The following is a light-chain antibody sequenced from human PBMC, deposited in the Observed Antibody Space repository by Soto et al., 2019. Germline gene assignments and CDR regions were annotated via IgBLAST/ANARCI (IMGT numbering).Light chain of an antibody. V-gene: IGKV3-15*01. Sequence: EIVMTQSPATLSVSPGQRATLSCRASQSLNSKLAWYQQKPGQAPRLLIYGASTRATGIPARFSGSGSGTEFTLTISSLQSEDFAVYYCQQYDFWPRTFGQGPKVDIK. CDR2: GAS. CDR1: QSLNSK. J-gene: IGKJ1*01. CDR3: QQYDFWPRT.